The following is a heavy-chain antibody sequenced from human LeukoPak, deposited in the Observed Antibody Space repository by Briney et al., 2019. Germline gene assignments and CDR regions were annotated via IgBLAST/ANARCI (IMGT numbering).Heavy chain of an antibody. J-gene: IGHJ4*02. Sequence: GGSLTLSCAASGFTFSSFGMHWVRQAPGKGLEWVAVIWYDAGNKYYADSVKGRFTISRDNSKNTLYLQMNSLRDDDTAVYYCVRGVGVSRFNYLDSWGQGTLVIVSS. CDR3: VRGVGVSRFNYLDS. D-gene: IGHD6-13*01. CDR1: GFTFSSFG. V-gene: IGHV3-33*01. CDR2: IWYDAGNK.